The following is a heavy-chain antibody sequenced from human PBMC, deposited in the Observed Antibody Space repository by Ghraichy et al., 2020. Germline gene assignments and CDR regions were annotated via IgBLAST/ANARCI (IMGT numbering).Heavy chain of an antibody. Sequence: GALRLSCAASGFTFDDYAMHWVRQAPGMGLEWVSLISGDGYTTNYTDSVRGRFTISRDNSKNSLYLQMNSLRTEDTALYYCAKDPTFYPWGQGTLVTVSS. J-gene: IGHJ5*02. V-gene: IGHV3-43*02. CDR1: GFTFDDYA. CDR2: ISGDGYTT. CDR3: AKDPTFYP.